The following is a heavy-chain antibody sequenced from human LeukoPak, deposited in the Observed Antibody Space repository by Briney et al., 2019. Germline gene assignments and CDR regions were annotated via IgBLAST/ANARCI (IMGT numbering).Heavy chain of an antibody. CDR1: GGSISSYY. D-gene: IGHD5-18*01. CDR2: IYYSGST. CDR3: ARHFRGEYSYGWNYFDY. V-gene: IGHV4-59*08. Sequence: SETLSLTCTVSGGSISSYYWSWIRQPPGKGLEWIGYIYYSGSTNYNPSLKSRVTISVDTSKNQFSLKLSPVTAADTAVYYCARHFRGEYSYGWNYFDYWGQGTLVTVSS. J-gene: IGHJ4*02.